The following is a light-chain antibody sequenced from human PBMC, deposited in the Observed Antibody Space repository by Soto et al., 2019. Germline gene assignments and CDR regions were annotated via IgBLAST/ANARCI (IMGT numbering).Light chain of an antibody. V-gene: IGLV2-14*01. CDR2: EVS. CDR3: SSYTSNIPFV. J-gene: IGLJ1*01. CDR1: SSDVGAYNY. Sequence: QSALTQPASVSGSPGQSITISCTGTSSDVGAYNYVSWYQQHPGKAPKLMIYEVSNRPSGVSSRFSGSKSGNTASLTISGLQAEDEADYYCSSYTSNIPFVFGTGTXV.